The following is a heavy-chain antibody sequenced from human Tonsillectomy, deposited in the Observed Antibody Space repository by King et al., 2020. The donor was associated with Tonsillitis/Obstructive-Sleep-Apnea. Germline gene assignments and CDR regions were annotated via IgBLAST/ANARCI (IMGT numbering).Heavy chain of an antibody. CDR3: ARGVGYDLGPVPYYYYYYMDV. CDR1: GGSISSGGYY. D-gene: IGHD5-12*01. J-gene: IGHJ6*03. V-gene: IGHV4-31*01. CDR2: IYYSGST. Sequence: VQLQESGPGLVKPSQTLSLTCTVSGGSISSGGYYWSWIRQHPGKGLEWIGYIYYSGSTYYNPSLKSLVTISVDTSKNQFSLKLSSVTAADTAVYYCARGVGYDLGPVPYYYYYYMDVWGKGTTVTVSS.